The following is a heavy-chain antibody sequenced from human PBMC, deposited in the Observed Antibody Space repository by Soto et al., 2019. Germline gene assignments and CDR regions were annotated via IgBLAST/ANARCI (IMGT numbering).Heavy chain of an antibody. D-gene: IGHD6-13*01. V-gene: IGHV3-21*01. J-gene: IGHJ4*02. CDR3: ATTIAAADNFDY. CDR2: ISSSSSYI. Sequence: GGSLRLSCAASGFTFSSYSMNWVRQAPGKGLEWVSSISSSSSYIYYADSVKGRFTISRDNAKNSRYLQMNSLRAEDTAVYYCATTIAAADNFDYWGQGTLVTVSS. CDR1: GFTFSSYS.